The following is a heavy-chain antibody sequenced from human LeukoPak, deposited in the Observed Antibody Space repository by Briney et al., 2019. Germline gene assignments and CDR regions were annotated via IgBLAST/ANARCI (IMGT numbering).Heavy chain of an antibody. D-gene: IGHD5-12*01. CDR1: EFTFSSYW. J-gene: IGHJ4*02. V-gene: IGHV3-7*01. Sequence: GGSLRLSCAASEFTFSSYWMSWVRQAPGKGLEWVASIKQDGSEKYYVDSVKGRVTISRDNAKNSLYLQMNSLRAEDTAVYYCARDFSGYDCFDYWGQGTLVTVSS. CDR2: IKQDGSEK. CDR3: ARDFSGYDCFDY.